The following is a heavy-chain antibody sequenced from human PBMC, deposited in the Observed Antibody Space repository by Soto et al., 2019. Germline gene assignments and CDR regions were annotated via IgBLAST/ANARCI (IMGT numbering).Heavy chain of an antibody. CDR2: IYPGDSDT. V-gene: IGHV5-51*01. D-gene: IGHD1-1*01. CDR1: GYSFSSYW. Sequence: PGESLKISCKGSGYSFSSYWIGWVRQMPGKGLEWMGIIYPGDSDTRYSPSFQGQVTISADKSISTAYLQWSSLKASDTAMYYCARRRTSGSYYYYGMDVWGQGTTVTVSS. CDR3: ARRRTSGSYYYYGMDV. J-gene: IGHJ6*02.